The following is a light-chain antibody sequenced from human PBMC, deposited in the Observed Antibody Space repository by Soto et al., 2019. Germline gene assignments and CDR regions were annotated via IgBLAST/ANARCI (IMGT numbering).Light chain of an antibody. CDR1: QDISSY. CDR3: QQTNRFPLT. J-gene: IGKJ4*01. V-gene: IGKV1-12*01. CDR2: AAS. Sequence: DIQMTQSPSSVSASVGDRVIITCRASQDISSYLAWYQQKPGKAPKLLVYAASTLQSGVPSRFSGSGSGTDFTLTISNLQAEDFASYYCQQTNRFPLTFGGGTKVEIK.